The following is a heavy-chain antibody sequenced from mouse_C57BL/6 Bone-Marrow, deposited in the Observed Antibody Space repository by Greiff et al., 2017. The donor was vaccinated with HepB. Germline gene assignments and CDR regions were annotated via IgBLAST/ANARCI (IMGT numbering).Heavy chain of an antibody. J-gene: IGHJ3*01. V-gene: IGHV1-54*01. CDR3: ATSRFAY. Sequence: VQLVESGAELVRPGTSVKVSCKASGYAFTNYLIEWVKQRPGQGLEWIGVINPGSGGTNYNEKFKGKATLTADKSSSTAYMQLSSLTSEDSAVYFCATSRFAYWGQGTLVTVSA. CDR2: INPGSGGT. CDR1: GYAFTNYL.